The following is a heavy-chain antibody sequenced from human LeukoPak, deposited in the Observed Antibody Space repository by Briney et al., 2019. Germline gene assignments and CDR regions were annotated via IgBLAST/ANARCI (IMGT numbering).Heavy chain of an antibody. Sequence: GGSLRLSCAASGFTFSSYSMNWVRQAPGKGLGWVASISSRSSYIDYTDSVKGRFTISRDNAKNSLYLQMNSLRAEDTAVYYCARGGEFSGYEIWGQGTLVTVSS. J-gene: IGHJ4*02. D-gene: IGHD5-12*01. CDR1: GFTFSSYS. CDR3: ARGGEFSGYEI. V-gene: IGHV3-21*01. CDR2: ISSRSSYI.